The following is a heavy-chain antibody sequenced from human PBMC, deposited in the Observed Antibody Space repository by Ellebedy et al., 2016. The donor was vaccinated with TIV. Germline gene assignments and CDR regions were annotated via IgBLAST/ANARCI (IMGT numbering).Heavy chain of an antibody. CDR2: ISSSSSTI. V-gene: IGHV3-48*01. Sequence: GESLKISXAASGFTFSSYSMNWVRQAPGKGLEWVSYISSSSSTIYYADSVKGRFTISRDNAKNSLYLQMNSLRAEDTALYYCAKDRGVAAGYYYYYGMDVWGQGTTVTVSS. J-gene: IGHJ6*02. CDR1: GFTFSSYS. D-gene: IGHD6-25*01. CDR3: AKDRGVAAGYYYYYGMDV.